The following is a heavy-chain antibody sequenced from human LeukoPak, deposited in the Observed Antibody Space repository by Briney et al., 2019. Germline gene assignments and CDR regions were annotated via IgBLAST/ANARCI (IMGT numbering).Heavy chain of an antibody. D-gene: IGHD3-9*01. Sequence: GGSLRLSCAASGFTLSTSTMSGGRQVPGKGLEWVSSIDYDSSHIYYAASVRGRFTISRDNARDSVYLQMDSLRVEDTAVYYCTRDPLRYLRVGYYDYWGQGTLVAVSS. J-gene: IGHJ4*02. CDR2: IDYDSSHI. V-gene: IGHV3-21*01. CDR3: TRDPLRYLRVGYYDY. CDR1: GFTLSTST.